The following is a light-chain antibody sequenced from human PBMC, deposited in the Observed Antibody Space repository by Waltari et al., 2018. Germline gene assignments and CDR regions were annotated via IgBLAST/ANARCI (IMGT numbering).Light chain of an antibody. CDR3: QQYNAYPYS. Sequence: DIQMTQSPSTLSASVGDTVTITCRASHTISTWLAWYQQKPGRAPKVLIYKVSDLESGVPARFRGSGSGTEFTLTISSLQPDDFATYYCQQYNAYPYSFGQGTKLEFK. V-gene: IGKV1-5*03. CDR2: KVS. J-gene: IGKJ2*01. CDR1: HTISTW.